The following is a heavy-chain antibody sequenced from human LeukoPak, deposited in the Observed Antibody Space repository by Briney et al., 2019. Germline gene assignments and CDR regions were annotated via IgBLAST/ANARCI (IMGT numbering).Heavy chain of an antibody. CDR3: AREQVVVVPAALDY. D-gene: IGHD2-2*01. CDR1: GFTFSSYS. J-gene: IGHJ4*02. V-gene: IGHV3-21*01. Sequence: PGGSLRLSCAASGFTFSSYSMNWVRQAPGKGLEWVSSISRSSSYIYYADSVKGRFTISRDNAKNSLYLQMNSLRAEDTAVYYCAREQVVVVPAALDYWGQGTLVTVSS. CDR2: ISRSSSYI.